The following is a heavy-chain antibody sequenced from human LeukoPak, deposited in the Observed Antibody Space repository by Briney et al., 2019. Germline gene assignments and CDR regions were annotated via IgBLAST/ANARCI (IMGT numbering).Heavy chain of an antibody. V-gene: IGHV3-23*01. CDR1: GFTFSSYA. Sequence: PGGSLRLSCAASGFTFSSYAMSWVRQAPGKGLEWVSTISGTGGSTYYADSVKGRFTISRDNSKNTLYLQMNSLRAEDTAVCYCAKDGMYSSSSSYYFDYWGQGTLVTVSS. CDR3: AKDGMYSSSSSYYFDY. J-gene: IGHJ4*02. D-gene: IGHD6-6*01. CDR2: ISGTGGST.